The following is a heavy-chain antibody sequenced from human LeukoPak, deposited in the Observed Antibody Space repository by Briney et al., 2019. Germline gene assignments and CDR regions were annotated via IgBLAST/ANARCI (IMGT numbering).Heavy chain of an antibody. V-gene: IGHV6-1*01. J-gene: IGHJ3*02. Sequence: SQTLSLTCAISGDSVSSNTATWNWIRQSPSRGLEWLGRTYYRSKWSNDYAVSVKGRIMINPDTSKNQFSLQLTSVTPEVTAVYYCVRDNKGIAVSAAFDIWGQGTMVTVSS. CDR1: GDSVSSNTAT. D-gene: IGHD6-19*01. CDR3: VRDNKGIAVSAAFDI. CDR2: TYYRSKWSN.